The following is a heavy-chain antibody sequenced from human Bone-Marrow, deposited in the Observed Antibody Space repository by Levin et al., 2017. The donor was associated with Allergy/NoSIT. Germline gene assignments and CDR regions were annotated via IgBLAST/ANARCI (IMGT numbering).Heavy chain of an antibody. CDR1: GFTFTDYA. J-gene: IGHJ6*02. D-gene: IGHD4-23*01. V-gene: IGHV3-9*01. CDR3: ARHKDYGGNGYYYYGMDV. Sequence: SLKISCAASGFTFTDYAIHWIRQAPGRGLEWVSGVSWNSGTIGYADSVKGRFTISRDNAKNSLYLQMNSLRTEDTDLYFCARHKDYGGNGYYYYGMDVWGHGTTLTVSS. CDR2: VSWNSGTI.